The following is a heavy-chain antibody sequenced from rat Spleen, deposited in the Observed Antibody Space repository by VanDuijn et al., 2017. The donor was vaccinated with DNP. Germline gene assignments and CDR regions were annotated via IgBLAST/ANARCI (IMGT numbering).Heavy chain of an antibody. CDR1: GFSLTSYA. D-gene: IGHD4-3*01. CDR3: TRDPLYNSGALDA. Sequence: QVRLRESGPGLVQPSHTLSLTCTVSGFSLTSYAVSWVRQPPGKGLEWIAAISSGEKTYYNSTLKSRLSISRDTSKSQIFLKMNSLQIEDTAIYFCTRDPLYNSGALDAWGQGTSVTVSS. CDR2: ISSGEKT. J-gene: IGHJ4*01. V-gene: IGHV2-6*01.